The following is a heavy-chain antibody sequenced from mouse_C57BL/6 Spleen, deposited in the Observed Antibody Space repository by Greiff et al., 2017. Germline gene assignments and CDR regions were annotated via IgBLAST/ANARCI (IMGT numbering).Heavy chain of an antibody. CDR2: ISDGGSYT. CDR3: ARDEEGFAY. CDR1: GFTFSSYA. V-gene: IGHV5-4*01. J-gene: IGHJ3*01. Sequence: EVQLVASGGGLVKPGGSLKLSCAASGFTFSSYAMSWVRQTPEKRLEWVATISDGGSYTYYPDNVKGRFTISRDNAKNNLYLQMSHLKSEDTAMYYCARDEEGFAYWGQGTLVTVSA.